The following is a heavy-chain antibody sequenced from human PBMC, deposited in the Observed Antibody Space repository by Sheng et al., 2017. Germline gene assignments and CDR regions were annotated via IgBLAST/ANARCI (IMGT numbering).Heavy chain of an antibody. Sequence: QVQLQESGPGLVKPAETLSLTCSVSDYSISSGYYWGWIRQPPEGAEWIGSISHSGNTYYNSSLRSRLTISIDTSKNQFSLNLSSVTATDTAVYYCARAVSGDTVRAYYFDYWGQGTLVTVSS. J-gene: IGHJ4*02. CDR3: ARAVSGDTVRAYYFDY. CDR1: DYSISSGYY. D-gene: IGHD1-26*01. CDR2: ISHSGNT. V-gene: IGHV4-38-2*02.